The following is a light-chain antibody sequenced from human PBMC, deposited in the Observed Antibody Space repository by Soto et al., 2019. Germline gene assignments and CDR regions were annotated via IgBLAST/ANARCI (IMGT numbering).Light chain of an antibody. CDR2: AAS. Sequence: DIQMTQSPSSLSASVGDRVTITCRASQSISSYLNWYQQKPGKAPKLLIYAASSLQSGVPSRFSGGGSGRDFTLTISSLQPEEFATYYGQQSYSTPPTFGQGTKVEIK. CDR1: QSISSY. CDR3: QQSYSTPPT. J-gene: IGKJ1*01. V-gene: IGKV1-39*01.